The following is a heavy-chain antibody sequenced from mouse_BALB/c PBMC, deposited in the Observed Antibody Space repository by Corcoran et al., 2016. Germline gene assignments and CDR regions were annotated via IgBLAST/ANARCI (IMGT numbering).Heavy chain of an antibody. Sequence: EVLLQQSGAELVKGGATVKLSCTASGFNIKDTYMHWMKQRPEQCLEWMGRIDPANGNTKYDKKFQGKATITADTSSNTAYLQLSSLTSEDTAVYYCANWDLYFDVWGAWTTVTVSS. V-gene: IGHV14-3*02. CDR1: GFNIKDTY. J-gene: IGHJ1*01. CDR3: ANWDLYFDV. CDR2: IDPANGNT. D-gene: IGHD4-1*01.